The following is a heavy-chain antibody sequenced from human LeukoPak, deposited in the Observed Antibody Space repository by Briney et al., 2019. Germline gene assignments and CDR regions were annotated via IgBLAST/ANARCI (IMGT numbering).Heavy chain of an antibody. J-gene: IGHJ4*02. CDR1: GGSISSYY. CDR2: VYTSGST. CDR3: ARDREHSSSWYYFDY. D-gene: IGHD6-13*01. Sequence: SETLSLTCTVSGGSISSYYWSWIRQPAGKGLEWIVRVYTSGSTNYNPSLKSRVTMSVDTSKNQFSLKLSSVTAADTAVYYCARDREHSSSWYYFDYWGQGTLVTVSS. V-gene: IGHV4-4*07.